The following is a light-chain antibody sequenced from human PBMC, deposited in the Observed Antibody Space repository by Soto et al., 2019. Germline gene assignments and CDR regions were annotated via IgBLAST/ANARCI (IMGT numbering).Light chain of an antibody. V-gene: IGKV1-5*01. CDR2: DAS. Sequence: DIQVTQSPPTLSASVGDRVTITCRASQTISTWMAWYQQKPGKAPKLLVYDASTLQSGVASRFSGSGSGTEFTLIISGLQPDDFATYYCQQYNSYLYTFGQGTRLEIK. CDR1: QTISTW. CDR3: QQYNSYLYT. J-gene: IGKJ5*01.